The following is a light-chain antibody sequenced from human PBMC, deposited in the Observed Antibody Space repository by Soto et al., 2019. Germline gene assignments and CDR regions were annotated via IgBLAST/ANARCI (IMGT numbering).Light chain of an antibody. J-gene: IGKJ1*01. Sequence: EIVMTPSPAPLSVSPGERGTLSCRASQSVSSNLAWYQQQPGQAPRLLISGASTRATGIPARFSGSGSETEFTLTISSLQSEDFAVYYCQQYNNWPRTFGQGTKVDI. V-gene: IGKV3-15*01. CDR2: GAS. CDR3: QQYNNWPRT. CDR1: QSVSSN.